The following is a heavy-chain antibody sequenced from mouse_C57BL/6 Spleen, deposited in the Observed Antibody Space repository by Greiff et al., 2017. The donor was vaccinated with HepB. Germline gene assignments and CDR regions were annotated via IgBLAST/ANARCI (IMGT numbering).Heavy chain of an antibody. CDR1: GYTFTSYW. V-gene: IGHV1-55*01. J-gene: IGHJ4*01. D-gene: IGHD1-1*01. CDR2: IYPGSGST. CDR3: ASSNYYGSSSYAMDY. Sequence: QVQLQQPGAELVKPGASVKMSCKASGYTFTSYWITWVKQRPGQGLEWIGDIYPGSGSTNYNEKFKSKATLTVDTSSSTAYMQLSSLTSEDSAVYYCASSNYYGSSSYAMDYWGQGTSVTVSS.